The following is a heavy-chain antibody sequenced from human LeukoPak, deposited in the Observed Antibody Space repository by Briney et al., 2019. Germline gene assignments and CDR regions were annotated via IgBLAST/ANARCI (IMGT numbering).Heavy chain of an antibody. V-gene: IGHV1-2*02. J-gene: IGHJ6*03. CDR2: INPNSGGT. Sequence: ASVKVSCKASGYTFTNYYMHWVRQAPGQGLEWMGWINPNSGGTNYAQKFQGRVTMTRDTSISTAYMELSRLRSDDTAVYYCATNYGSVYYYYYMDVWGKGTTVTVSS. CDR3: ATNYGSVYYYYYMDV. CDR1: GYTFTNYY. D-gene: IGHD3-10*01.